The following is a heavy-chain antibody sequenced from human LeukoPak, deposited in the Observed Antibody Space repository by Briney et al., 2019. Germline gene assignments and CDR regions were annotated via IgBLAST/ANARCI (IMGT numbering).Heavy chain of an antibody. V-gene: IGHV4-59*01. D-gene: IGHD1-1*01. Sequence: SETLSLTCTVSGGSMSSYYWSWIRQPPGKGLEWIGYINYSENMDRDNTNYSPSLKSRVTMSLGMSKNHCFLNLTSVTAADSAVYYCARGRAGIDRWGRGTQVIVS. CDR3: ARGRAGIDR. CDR1: GGSMSSYY. CDR2: INYSENMDRDNT. J-gene: IGHJ5*02.